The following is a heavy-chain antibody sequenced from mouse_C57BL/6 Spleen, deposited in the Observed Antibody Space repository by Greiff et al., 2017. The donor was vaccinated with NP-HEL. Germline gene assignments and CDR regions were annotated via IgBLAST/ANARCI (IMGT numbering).Heavy chain of an antibody. V-gene: IGHV1-50*01. Sequence: QVQLQQPGAELVKPGASVKPSCKASGYTFTSYWMQWVKQRPGQGLEWIGEIDPSDSYTNYNQKFKGKATLTVDTSSSTAYMQLSSLTSEDSAVYYCAYYYGSSHWYFDVWGTGTTVTVSS. CDR2: IDPSDSYT. D-gene: IGHD1-1*01. CDR1: GYTFTSYW. CDR3: AYYYGSSHWYFDV. J-gene: IGHJ1*03.